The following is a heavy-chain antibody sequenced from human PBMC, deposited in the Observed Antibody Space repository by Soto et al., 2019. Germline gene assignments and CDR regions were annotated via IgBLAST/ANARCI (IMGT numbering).Heavy chain of an antibody. CDR2: IYHSGSA. V-gene: IGHV4-4*02. J-gene: IGHJ4*02. D-gene: IGHD3-10*01. Sequence: QVQLQEWGPGLVKPSGTLSLTCTVSGGSISSNNWWIWVRQPPGKGLEWIGEIYHSGSAGYNPSFKSRGTISVDKSKNQFSLKLTSVTAADTAVYYCTGRRDGSGSLDFWGQGTLLTVSS. CDR1: GGSISSNNW. CDR3: TGRRDGSGSLDF.